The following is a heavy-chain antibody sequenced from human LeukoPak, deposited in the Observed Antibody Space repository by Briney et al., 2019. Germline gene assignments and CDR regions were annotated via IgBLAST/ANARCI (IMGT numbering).Heavy chain of an antibody. V-gene: IGHV4-30-4*08. CDR3: AGSGSYFLSFDY. CDR2: IYYSGST. CDR1: GGSISSGDYY. D-gene: IGHD3-10*01. J-gene: IGHJ4*02. Sequence: SQTLSLTCTVSGGSISSGDYYWSWIRQPPGKGLEWIGYIYYSGSTYYNPSLKSRVTISVDTSKNQFSLKLSSVTAADTAVYYCAGSGSYFLSFDYWGQGTLVTVSS.